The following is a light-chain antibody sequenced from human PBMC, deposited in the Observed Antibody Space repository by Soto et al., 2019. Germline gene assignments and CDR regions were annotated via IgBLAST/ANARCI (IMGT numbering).Light chain of an antibody. V-gene: IGKV1-9*01. CDR1: QGISSY. Sequence: IQLTQSPSSLSASVGDRVTITCRASQGISSYLAWYQQKPGKAPKLLIYAASTLQSGVPSRFSGSESGTDFTLTISSLQPEDFATYYCQQLNSYPRFGQGTRLEIK. CDR3: QQLNSYPR. J-gene: IGKJ5*01. CDR2: AAS.